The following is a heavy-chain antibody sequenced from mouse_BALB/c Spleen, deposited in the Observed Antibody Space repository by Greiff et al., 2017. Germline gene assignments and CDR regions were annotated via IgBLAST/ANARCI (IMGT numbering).Heavy chain of an antibody. V-gene: IGHV5-12-1*01. D-gene: IGHD2-4*01. Sequence: EVQLVESGGGLVKPGESLKLSCAASGFAFSSYDMSWVRQTPEKRLEWVAYISSGGGSTYYPDTVKGRFTISRDNAKNTLYLQMSSLKSEDTAMYYCARYDYDDYYAMDYWGQGTSVTVSS. CDR1: GFAFSSYD. CDR3: ARYDYDDYYAMDY. J-gene: IGHJ4*01. CDR2: ISSGGGST.